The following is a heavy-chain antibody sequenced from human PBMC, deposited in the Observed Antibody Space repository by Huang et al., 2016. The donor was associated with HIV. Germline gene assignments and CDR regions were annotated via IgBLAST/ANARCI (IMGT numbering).Heavy chain of an antibody. J-gene: IGHJ3*01. D-gene: IGHD1-1*01. V-gene: IGHV4-39*02. Sequence: QVQLQESGQGLVKPSDTLSLTCIVSGDSVDSSYSYWGWVRQPPGKGLEWMGSIYSKGNTYNNRYLRSRVTISVDTSKNHFSLNLKTVTAADTAVYYCSRGPSTPATELWGQGTMVTVSS. CDR3: SRGPSTPATEL. CDR1: GDSVDSSYSY. CDR2: IYSKGNT.